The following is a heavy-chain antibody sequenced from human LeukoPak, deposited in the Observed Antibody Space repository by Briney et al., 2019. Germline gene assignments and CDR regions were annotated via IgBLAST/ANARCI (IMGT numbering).Heavy chain of an antibody. Sequence: GGLRLSCAASGFTFSSYWMSWVRQAPGKGLEWVANIKQDGSEKYYVDSVKGRFTISRDNAKNSLYLQMNSLRAEDTALYYCAKDKFGGAAALFGAFDIWGQGTMVTVSS. D-gene: IGHD6-13*01. CDR2: IKQDGSEK. V-gene: IGHV3-7*03. CDR3: AKDKFGGAAALFGAFDI. J-gene: IGHJ3*02. CDR1: GFTFSSYW.